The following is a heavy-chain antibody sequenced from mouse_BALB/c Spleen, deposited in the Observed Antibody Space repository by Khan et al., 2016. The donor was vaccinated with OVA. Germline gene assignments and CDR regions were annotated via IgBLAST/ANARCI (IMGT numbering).Heavy chain of an antibody. D-gene: IGHD1-1*01. CDR2: INPNNGGT. J-gene: IGHJ1*01. CDR3: AIYHGYFDV. CDR1: GYSFTGYY. V-gene: IGHV1-18*01. Sequence: VQLKQSGPDLVKPGASVKISCKASGYSFTGYYIHWVKQSHGKSLEWIGRINPNNGGTSYNQKFKGKAILTVDKSSNTAYMELRSLTSEDAAVYSCAIYHGYFDVWGAGTTVTVSS.